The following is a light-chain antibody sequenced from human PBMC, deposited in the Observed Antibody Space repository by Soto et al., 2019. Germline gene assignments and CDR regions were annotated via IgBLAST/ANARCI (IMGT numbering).Light chain of an antibody. CDR2: GAS. CDR3: QQYNNWPLT. J-gene: IGKJ4*01. Sequence: EKVMTQSPATLSVSPGERVTLSCRASQSVSSNFAWYQQKPGQAPRLLIYGASARATGIPARFSGSGSGTEFTLTISSLQSEDFAVYYCQQYNNWPLTFGGGTKVEIK. CDR1: QSVSSN. V-gene: IGKV3-15*01.